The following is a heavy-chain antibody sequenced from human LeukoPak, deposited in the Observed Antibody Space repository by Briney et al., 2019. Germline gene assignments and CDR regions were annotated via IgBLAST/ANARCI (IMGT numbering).Heavy chain of an antibody. CDR2: VIPTIGTT. D-gene: IGHD2-21*01. Sequence: SVKVSCKASGGSFTSYTFTLVRQAPGQGLEWVGRVIPTIGTTNYAQNFQGRVTITADKSTRTVYMELSRLGSEDTAVYYCARIPSIVYVPSTAYYYMDVWGTGTAVTVSS. V-gene: IGHV1-69*08. CDR1: GGSFTSYT. J-gene: IGHJ6*03. CDR3: ARIPSIVYVPSTAYYYMDV.